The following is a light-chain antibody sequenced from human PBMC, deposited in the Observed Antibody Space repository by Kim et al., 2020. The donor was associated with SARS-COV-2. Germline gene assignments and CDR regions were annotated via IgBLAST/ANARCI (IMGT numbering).Light chain of an antibody. V-gene: IGKV3-11*01. CDR3: QQRRKSIT. Sequence: IVLTQSPATLSLSPGDRATLSCRASQSVDGYLAWLQQKPGQAPRLIISNASNRAAGVPARFSGSGSGTDFTLTISSLEAEDFAVYYCQQRRKSITFGQGTRLEIK. CDR2: NAS. J-gene: IGKJ5*01. CDR1: QSVDGY.